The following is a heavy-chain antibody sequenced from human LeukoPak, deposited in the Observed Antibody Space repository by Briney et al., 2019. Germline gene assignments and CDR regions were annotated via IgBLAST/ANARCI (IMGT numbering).Heavy chain of an antibody. Sequence: PGGSLRLSCAASGFTVSSNYMSRVRQAPGKGLEWVSVIYSGGSTYYADSVKGRFTISRDNSKNTLYLQMNSLRAEDTAVYYCAREVYDSSGYSIAPVSYFDYWGQGTLVTVSS. V-gene: IGHV3-53*01. D-gene: IGHD3-22*01. J-gene: IGHJ4*02. CDR3: AREVYDSSGYSIAPVSYFDY. CDR1: GFTVSSNY. CDR2: IYSGGST.